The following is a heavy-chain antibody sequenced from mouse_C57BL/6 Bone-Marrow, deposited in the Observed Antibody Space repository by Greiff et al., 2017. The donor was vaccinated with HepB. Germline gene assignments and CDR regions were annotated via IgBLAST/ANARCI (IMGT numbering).Heavy chain of an antibody. CDR3: ARKSYYDYDGPYYYAMDY. Sequence: VQLQQSGAELVRPGASVKLSCKASGYTFTDYYINWVKQRPGQGLEWIARIYPGSGNTYYNEKFKGKATLTAEKSSSTAYMQLSSLTSEDSAVYFCARKSYYDYDGPYYYAMDYWGQGTSVTVSS. CDR1: GYTFTDYY. J-gene: IGHJ4*01. CDR2: IYPGSGNT. V-gene: IGHV1-76*01. D-gene: IGHD2-4*01.